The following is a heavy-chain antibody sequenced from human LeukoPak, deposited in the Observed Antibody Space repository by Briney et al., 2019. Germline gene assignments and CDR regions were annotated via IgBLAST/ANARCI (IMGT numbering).Heavy chain of an antibody. D-gene: IGHD1-26*01. CDR2: INAGNGNT. V-gene: IGHV1-3*03. Sequence: GASVKVSCKASGYTFTSYAMHWVRQAPGQRIEWMGWINAGNGNTKYSQEFQGRVTITRDTSAGTAYMELNSLRSEDMAVYYCARGTRSYYFDYWGQGTLVTVSS. CDR1: GYTFTSYA. J-gene: IGHJ4*02. CDR3: ARGTRSYYFDY.